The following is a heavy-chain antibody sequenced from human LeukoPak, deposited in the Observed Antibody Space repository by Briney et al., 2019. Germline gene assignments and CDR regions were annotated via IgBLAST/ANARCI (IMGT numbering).Heavy chain of an antibody. D-gene: IGHD6-13*01. Sequence: SETLSLTCAVYGGSFSAYYWSWIRQPPGKGLEWIGEISHSGSTSSNPSLKSRVTISVDTSKNQFSLKLSSVTAADTAVYYCARDRDRAAATHYGMDVWGQGTTVTVSS. CDR3: ARDRDRAAATHYGMDV. CDR1: GGSFSAYY. V-gene: IGHV4-34*01. J-gene: IGHJ6*02. CDR2: ISHSGST.